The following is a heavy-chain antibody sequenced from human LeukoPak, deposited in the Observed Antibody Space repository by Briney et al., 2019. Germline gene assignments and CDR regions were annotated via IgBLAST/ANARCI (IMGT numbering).Heavy chain of an antibody. CDR3: AREVAVADDYYYYYYMDV. V-gene: IGHV3-48*03. CDR1: GFTFSSYE. D-gene: IGHD6-19*01. Sequence: GGSLRLSCAASGFTFSSYEMNWVRQAPGKGLEWVSYISSSGSTMYYADSVKGRFTISRDNAKNSLYLQMNSLRAEDTAVYYCAREVAVADDYYYYYYMDVWGKGTTVTVSS. CDR2: ISSSGSTM. J-gene: IGHJ6*03.